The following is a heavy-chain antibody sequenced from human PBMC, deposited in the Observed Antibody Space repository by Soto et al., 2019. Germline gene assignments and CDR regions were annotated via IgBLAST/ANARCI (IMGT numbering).Heavy chain of an antibody. V-gene: IGHV4-31*02. D-gene: IGHD5-18*01. CDR3: ARVDTAMDYYYYGMDV. Sequence: LSLTCTVSGGSISSGGYYWSWIRQHPGKGLEWIGYIYYSGSTYYNPSLKSRATISVDTSKNQFSLKLSSVTAADTAVYYCARVDTAMDYYYYGMDVWGQGTTVTVSS. CDR2: IYYSGST. CDR1: GGSISSGGYY. J-gene: IGHJ6*02.